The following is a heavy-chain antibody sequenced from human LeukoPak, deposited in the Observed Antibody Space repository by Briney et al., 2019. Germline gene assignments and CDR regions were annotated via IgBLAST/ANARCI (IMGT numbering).Heavy chain of an antibody. CDR3: ARHEAYYYDSSGYPSIGYFDY. CDR2: IYYSGST. Sequence: ASQTLSLTCTVSGGSISSGDYYWSWIRQPPGKGLEWIGYIYYSGSTYYNPSLKSRVTISVDTSKNQFSLKLSSVTAADTAVYYCARHEAYYYDSSGYPSIGYFDYWGQGTLVTVSS. V-gene: IGHV4-30-4*08. J-gene: IGHJ4*02. CDR1: GGSISSGDYY. D-gene: IGHD3-22*01.